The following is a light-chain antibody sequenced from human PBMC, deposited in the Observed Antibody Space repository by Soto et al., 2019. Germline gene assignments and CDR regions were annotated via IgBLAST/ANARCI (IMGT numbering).Light chain of an antibody. CDR1: NSNIGSNT. CDR3: AAWDDSLNGRV. J-gene: IGLJ1*01. Sequence: VLTQPPSASGTPGQRVTISCSGSNSNIGSNTVNWYQQLPGTAPKLLIYYDNLRPSGVPDRISGSKSGTSASLAISGLQSDDGADYYCAAWDDSLNGRVFGTGTKVTVL. V-gene: IGLV1-44*01. CDR2: YDN.